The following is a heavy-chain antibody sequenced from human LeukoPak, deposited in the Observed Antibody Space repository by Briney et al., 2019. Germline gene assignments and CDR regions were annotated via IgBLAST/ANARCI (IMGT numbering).Heavy chain of an antibody. J-gene: IGHJ5*02. Sequence: ASVKVSCKASGYTFTGYYMHWVRQAPGQGLEWMGWINPNSGGTNYAQKFQGRVTMTRDTSISTAYMELSRLRSDDTAVYYCARDPLDIVVVPAANWFDPWGQGTLVTVSS. CDR1: GYTFTGYY. D-gene: IGHD2-2*01. V-gene: IGHV1-2*02. CDR2: INPNSGGT. CDR3: ARDPLDIVVVPAANWFDP.